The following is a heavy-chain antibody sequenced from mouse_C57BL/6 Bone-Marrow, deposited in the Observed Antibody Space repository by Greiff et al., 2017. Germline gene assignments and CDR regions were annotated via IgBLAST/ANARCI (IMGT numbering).Heavy chain of an antibody. CDR2: IDPENGDT. J-gene: IGHJ2*01. CDR3: TTYYYDVDY. V-gene: IGHV14-4*01. CDR1: GFNIKDDY. D-gene: IGHD1-1*01. Sequence: EVQLQQSGAELVRPGASVKLSCTASGFNIKDDYMHWVKQRPEQGLEWIGWIDPENGDTEYASKFQGKATITADTSSNTAYLQLSSLTSEDTAVYYCTTYYYDVDYWGQGTTLTVSS.